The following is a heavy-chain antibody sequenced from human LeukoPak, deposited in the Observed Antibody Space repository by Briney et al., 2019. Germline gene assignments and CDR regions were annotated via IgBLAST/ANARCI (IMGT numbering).Heavy chain of an antibody. V-gene: IGHV3-21*01. Sequence: GGSLRLSCAASGFTFSSYSMNWVRQAPGKGLEWVSSIRSSSSYIYYADSVKGRFTISRDNAKNSLYLQMNSLRAEDTAVYYCARPRYCSSTSCPEFDYWGQGTLVTVSS. CDR1: GFTFSSYS. J-gene: IGHJ4*02. CDR2: IRSSSSYI. D-gene: IGHD2-2*01. CDR3: ARPRYCSSTSCPEFDY.